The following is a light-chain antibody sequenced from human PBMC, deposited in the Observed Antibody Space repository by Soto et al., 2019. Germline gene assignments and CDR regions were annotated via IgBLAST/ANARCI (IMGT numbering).Light chain of an antibody. V-gene: IGKV3-11*01. J-gene: IGKJ1*01. CDR1: QSIGTY. CDR3: QHRSNSPPTWT. Sequence: EIVLTQSPPTLSMSPGGRATLSCRASQSIGTYLAWYQQRPGQAPRLLIYDASNRATGIPARFSGSGSGSDFTLTISSLEPEDFAVYFCQHRSNSPPTWTFGQGTKVEIK. CDR2: DAS.